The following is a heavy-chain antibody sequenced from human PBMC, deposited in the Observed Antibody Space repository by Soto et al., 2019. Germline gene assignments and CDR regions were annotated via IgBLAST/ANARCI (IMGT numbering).Heavy chain of an antibody. CDR1: GFTFSSYA. V-gene: IGHV3-23*01. Sequence: GGSLRLSCAASGFTFSSYAMSWVRQAPGKGLEWVSAISGSGGSTYYADSVKGRFTISRDNSKNTLYLQMNSLRAEDTAVYYCAGINGVTMIVVVDTIDYWGQGTLVTVSS. D-gene: IGHD3-22*01. CDR3: AGINGVTMIVVVDTIDY. J-gene: IGHJ4*02. CDR2: ISGSGGST.